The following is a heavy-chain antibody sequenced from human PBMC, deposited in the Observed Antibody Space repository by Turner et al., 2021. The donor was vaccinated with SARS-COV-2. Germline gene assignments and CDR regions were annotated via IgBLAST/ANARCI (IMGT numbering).Heavy chain of an antibody. J-gene: IGHJ4*02. CDR2: IYYSGST. Sequence: QVQLQESGPGLVTPSETLSLTCTVSGGSISSYYWSWIRQPPGKGLEWIGYIYYSGSTNYNPSLKSRVTISVDTSKNQFSLKLSSVTAVDTAVYYCARDPGEGSFDYWGQGTLVTVSS. D-gene: IGHD3-16*01. CDR3: ARDPGEGSFDY. V-gene: IGHV4-59*01. CDR1: GGSISSYY.